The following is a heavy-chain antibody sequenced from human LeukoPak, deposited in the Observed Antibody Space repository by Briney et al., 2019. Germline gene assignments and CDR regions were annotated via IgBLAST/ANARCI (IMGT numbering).Heavy chain of an antibody. J-gene: IGHJ4*02. Sequence: PGGSLRLSCAASGFTFSSYGMRWVRQAPGKGLEWVAVIWYDGSNKYYADSVKGRFTISRDNSKNTLYLQMNSLRAEDTAVYYCARDLGRYYYDSSGYYYGHWGQGTLVTVSS. CDR3: ARDLGRYYYDSSGYYYGH. D-gene: IGHD3-22*01. V-gene: IGHV3-33*01. CDR2: IWYDGSNK. CDR1: GFTFSSYG.